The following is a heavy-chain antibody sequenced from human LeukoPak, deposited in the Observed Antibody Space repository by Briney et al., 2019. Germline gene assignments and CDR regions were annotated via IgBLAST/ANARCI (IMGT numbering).Heavy chain of an antibody. J-gene: IGHJ4*02. Sequence: GGSLRLSCAASGFTFSSSAMSWVRQAPGKGLEWVSAISRSARSTYYADSVKGPFTISRNNSKNTLYLQMNSLRADDTAVYYCAKDHYYDSSGWDYWGRGTLVTVSS. CDR1: GFTFSSSA. D-gene: IGHD3-22*01. V-gene: IGHV3-23*01. CDR2: ISRSARST. CDR3: AKDHYYDSSGWDY.